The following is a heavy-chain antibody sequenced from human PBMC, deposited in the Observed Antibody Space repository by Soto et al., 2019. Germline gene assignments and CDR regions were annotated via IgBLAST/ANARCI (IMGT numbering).Heavy chain of an antibody. CDR2: ISGSGGST. V-gene: IGHV3-23*01. J-gene: IGHJ3*02. Sequence: GGSLRLSCAASGFTFSSYAMSWVRQAPGKGLEWVSAISGSGGSTYYADSVKGRFTISRDNSKNTLYLQMTSLGAEDTAVYYCAKDGSGWSLGYDDLEILGQGTMLTVSS. CDR3: AKDGSGWSLGYDDLEI. CDR1: GFTFSSYA. D-gene: IGHD6-19*01.